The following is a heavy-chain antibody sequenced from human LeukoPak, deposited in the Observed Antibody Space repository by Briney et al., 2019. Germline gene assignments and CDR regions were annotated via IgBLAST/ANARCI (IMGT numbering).Heavy chain of an antibody. J-gene: IGHJ4*02. D-gene: IGHD4-11*01. Sequence: ASVKVSCKVSGYTLTELSMHWVRQAPGKGLEWMGGFDPEDGGTIYAQKFQGRVTMAEDTSTDTAYMELSSLRSEDTAVYYCAQLMRVTTDYWGQGTLVTVSS. CDR2: FDPEDGGT. CDR3: AQLMRVTTDY. V-gene: IGHV1-24*01. CDR1: GYTLTELS.